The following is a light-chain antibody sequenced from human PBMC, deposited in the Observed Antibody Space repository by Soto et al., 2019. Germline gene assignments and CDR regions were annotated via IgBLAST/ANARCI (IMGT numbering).Light chain of an antibody. CDR1: SSDVGNYKY. CDR2: EVS. V-gene: IGLV2-14*01. CDR3: FSYTSSGTYV. Sequence: QSVLTQPASVSGSPGQSITISCTGTSSDVGNYKYVSWHQQHPGKAPKLMIYEVSNRPSGVSNRFSGSKSGNTASLTISGLQAEDGTDYYCFSYTSSGTYVFGTGTRSPS. J-gene: IGLJ1*01.